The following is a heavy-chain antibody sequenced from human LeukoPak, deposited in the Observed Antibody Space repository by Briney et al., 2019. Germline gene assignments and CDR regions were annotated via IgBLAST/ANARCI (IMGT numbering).Heavy chain of an antibody. CDR2: IYYSGTT. CDR3: ATTYCGGDCYPAW. V-gene: IGHV4-39*01. D-gene: IGHD2-21*02. J-gene: IGHJ4*02. CDR1: GDSISRSSYY. Sequence: SETLSLTCTVSGDSISRSSYYWGFIRQPPGKGLEWIRNIYYSGTTYYSPSLSSRVTISVDTSKNQFSLKLNSMTAADTAVYYCATTYCGGDCYPAWWGQGTLVTVSS.